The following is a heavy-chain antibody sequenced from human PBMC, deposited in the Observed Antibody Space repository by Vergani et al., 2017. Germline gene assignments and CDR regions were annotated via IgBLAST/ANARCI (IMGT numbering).Heavy chain of an antibody. V-gene: IGHV3-66*01. CDR2: IYSGGST. CDR3: ASSKDAGTFDY. D-gene: IGHD2-15*01. J-gene: IGHJ4*02. CDR1: GFTVSSSY. Sequence: EVQVVETGGGLVQPGGSLRLSCAASGFTVSSSYMSWVRQAPGKGLEWVSVIYSGGSTYYADSVKGRFIISRDNSKNTLYLQMNSLRAEDTAVYYCASSKDAGTFDYWGQGTLLTVFS.